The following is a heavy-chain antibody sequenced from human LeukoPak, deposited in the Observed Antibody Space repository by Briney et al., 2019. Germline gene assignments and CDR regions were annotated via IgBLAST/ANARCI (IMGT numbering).Heavy chain of an antibody. V-gene: IGHV3-23*01. Sequence: GGSLRLSCAASGLTFSNYEMNWVRQAPGKGLEWVSAITGSGDSTYYADSVKGRFTISRDNSKNTLYVEMNTLRAEDTAVYYCAKWGDYDILTGYYVSDFWGQGTLVTVSS. D-gene: IGHD3-9*01. CDR3: AKWGDYDILTGYYVSDF. CDR1: GLTFSNYE. CDR2: ITGSGDST. J-gene: IGHJ4*02.